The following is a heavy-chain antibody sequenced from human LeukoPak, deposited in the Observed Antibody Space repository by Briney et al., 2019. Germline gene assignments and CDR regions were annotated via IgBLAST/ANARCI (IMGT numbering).Heavy chain of an antibody. Sequence: ASVKVSCKASGYTFTSYGISWVRQAPGQGLEWMGWISAYNGNTNYAQKLQGRVTMTTDTPTSTAYMELRSLRSDDTAVYYCARGNSITMVRGVKVGDYWGQGTLVTVSS. CDR1: GYTFTSYG. D-gene: IGHD3-10*01. CDR3: ARGNSITMVRGVKVGDY. CDR2: ISAYNGNT. V-gene: IGHV1-18*01. J-gene: IGHJ4*02.